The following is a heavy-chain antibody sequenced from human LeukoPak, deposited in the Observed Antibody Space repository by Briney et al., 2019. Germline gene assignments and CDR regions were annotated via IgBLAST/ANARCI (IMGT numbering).Heavy chain of an antibody. J-gene: IGHJ4*02. D-gene: IGHD7-27*01. Sequence: SETLSLTCAVYGGSFSGYYWSWIRQPPGKGLEWIGEINHSGSTNYNPSLKSRVTISVDTSKNEFSLKLSSVTAADTAVYYCARISSLLNWGGRLYYFDYWGQGTLVTVSS. CDR1: GGSFSGYY. CDR3: ARISSLLNWGGRLYYFDY. V-gene: IGHV4-34*01. CDR2: INHSGST.